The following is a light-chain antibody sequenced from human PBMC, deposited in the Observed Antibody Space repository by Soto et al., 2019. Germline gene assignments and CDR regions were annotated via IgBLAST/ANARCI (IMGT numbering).Light chain of an antibody. J-gene: IGKJ4*01. CDR3: QQYNSYPCS. V-gene: IGKV1-5*03. CDR2: KAS. Sequence: DIQMTQSPSTLSASVGDRVTITCRASQSISSWLAWYQQKPGKAPKLLIYKASSLESGVPSRFSGSGSGTEFTLTISSLQPDDFATYYCQQYNSYPCSFGGGTKVEIK. CDR1: QSISSW.